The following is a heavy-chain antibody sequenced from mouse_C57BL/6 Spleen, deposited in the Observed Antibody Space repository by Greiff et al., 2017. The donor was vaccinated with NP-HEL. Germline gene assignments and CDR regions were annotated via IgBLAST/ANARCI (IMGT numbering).Heavy chain of an antibody. CDR3: TRRENSHFDY. V-gene: IGHV1-15*01. J-gene: IGHJ2*01. CDR1: GYTFTDYE. D-gene: IGHD5-2*01. Sequence: VQLQHSGAELVRPGASVTLSCKASGYTFTDYEMHWVKQTPVHGLEWIGAIDPETGGTAYNQKFKGKAILTADKSSSTAYMELRSLTSEDSAVYYCTRRENSHFDYWGQGTTLTVSS. CDR2: IDPETGGT.